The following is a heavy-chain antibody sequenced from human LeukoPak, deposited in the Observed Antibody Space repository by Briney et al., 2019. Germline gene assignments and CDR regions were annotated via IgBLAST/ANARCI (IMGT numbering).Heavy chain of an antibody. V-gene: IGHV3-23*01. CDR3: AKHHYYDSNAYSWFDP. D-gene: IGHD3-22*01. CDR2: ISGSGRST. CDR1: GFTFSSSA. J-gene: IGHJ5*02. Sequence: PGGSLRLSCAASGFTFSSSAMSWVRQVPGKGLEWVSGISGSGRSTYYADSVKGRFTISRDNSKNMLYVQMNSLRAEDTAVYYCAKHHYYDSNAYSWFDPWGQGTLVTVSS.